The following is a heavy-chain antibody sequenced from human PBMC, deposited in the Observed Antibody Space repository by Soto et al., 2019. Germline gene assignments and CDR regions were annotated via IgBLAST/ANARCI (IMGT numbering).Heavy chain of an antibody. CDR3: ARDTPADCSGGSCYHHDAFDI. D-gene: IGHD2-15*01. CDR2: ISSSGSTI. V-gene: IGHV3-48*04. CDR1: GFTFSSYS. J-gene: IGHJ3*02. Sequence: GGSLRLSCAASGFTFSSYSMNWVRQAPGKGLEWVSYISSSGSTIYYADSVKGRFTISRDNAKNSLYLQMNSLRAEDTAVYYCARDTPADCSGGSCYHHDAFDIWGQGTMVTVSS.